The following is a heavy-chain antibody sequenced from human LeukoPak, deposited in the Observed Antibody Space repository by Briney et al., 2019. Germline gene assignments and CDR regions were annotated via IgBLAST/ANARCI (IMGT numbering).Heavy chain of an antibody. J-gene: IGHJ4*02. CDR3: AKDHRDLLRYFVGAPG. CDR2: ISAYNGNT. Sequence: ASVKVSCKASGYTFTSYGISWVRQAPGQGLEWMGWISAYNGNTNYAQKLQGRVTMTTDTSTSTASMELRSLRSDDTAMYYCAKDHRDLLRYFVGAPGWGQGTLVTVSS. D-gene: IGHD3-9*01. V-gene: IGHV1-18*01. CDR1: GYTFTSYG.